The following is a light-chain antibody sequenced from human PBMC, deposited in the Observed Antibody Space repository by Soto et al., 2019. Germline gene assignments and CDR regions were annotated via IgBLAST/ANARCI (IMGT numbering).Light chain of an antibody. Sequence: DIQMTQSPSTLSASVGDRVTITCRASQSISTWLAWYQQKPGKAPKLLIYKASSLESGVPPRFSGSGSGTEFTLTISSLQPDAFATYYCQQYINRWTFGQGTKV. CDR3: QQYINRWT. CDR1: QSISTW. CDR2: KAS. J-gene: IGKJ1*01. V-gene: IGKV1-5*03.